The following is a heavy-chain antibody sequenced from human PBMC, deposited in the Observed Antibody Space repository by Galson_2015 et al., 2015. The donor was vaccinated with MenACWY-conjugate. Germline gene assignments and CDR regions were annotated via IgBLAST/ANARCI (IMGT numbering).Heavy chain of an antibody. V-gene: IGHV2-70*11. Sequence: LVKPTQTLTLTCTFSGFSLSTYEMCIYWVRQPPGKALEWLARIDWRDNKYYTTSLKTRLTISKDTSTNQVALTMTNVDPVDTATYYCARMHIVLDATDAFDIWGQGTMLTVSS. CDR1: GFSLSTYEMC. CDR3: ARMHIVLDATDAFDI. J-gene: IGHJ3*02. CDR2: IDWRDNK. D-gene: IGHD3-22*01.